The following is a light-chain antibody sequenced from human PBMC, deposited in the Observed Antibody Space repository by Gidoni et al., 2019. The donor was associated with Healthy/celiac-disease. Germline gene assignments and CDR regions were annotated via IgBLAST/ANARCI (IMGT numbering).Light chain of an antibody. CDR3: QQYDNLPGFT. Sequence: DIQMTQSPSSLSASVGDRVTITCQASQDISNYLNWYQQKPGKAPKLLIYDASNLETGVPSRFSGSGSGTDFTFTISSLQPEDIATYYCQQYDNLPGFTFXPGTKVDIK. V-gene: IGKV1-33*01. CDR1: QDISNY. CDR2: DAS. J-gene: IGKJ3*01.